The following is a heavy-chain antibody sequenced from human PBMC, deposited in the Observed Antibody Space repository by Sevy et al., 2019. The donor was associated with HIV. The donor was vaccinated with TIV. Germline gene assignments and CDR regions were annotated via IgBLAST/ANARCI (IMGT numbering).Heavy chain of an antibody. Sequence: GGSLRLSCAASGFTFSSYAMHWVRQAPGKGLEWVAVISYDGSNKYYAHSVKGGFTISRDNSKNTLYLQMNSLRAEDTAVYYCARGQQWELPRPLGYWGQGTLVTVSS. D-gene: IGHD1-26*01. CDR2: ISYDGSNK. CDR3: ARGQQWELPRPLGY. V-gene: IGHV3-30*04. CDR1: GFTFSSYA. J-gene: IGHJ4*02.